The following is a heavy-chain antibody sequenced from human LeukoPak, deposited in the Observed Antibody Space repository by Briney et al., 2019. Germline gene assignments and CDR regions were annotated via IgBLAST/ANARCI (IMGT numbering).Heavy chain of an antibody. CDR1: GFTFSSYG. D-gene: IGHD6-6*01. J-gene: IGHJ4*02. CDR2: IWYDGSNK. V-gene: IGHV3-33*06. Sequence: GGSLRLSCAASGFTFSSYGMHWVRQAPGKGLEWVGVIWYDGSNKYYADSVKGRFTISRDNSKNTLYLQMNSLRAEDTAVYYCAKGRIAARVTLFDYWGQGTLVTVSS. CDR3: AKGRIAARVTLFDY.